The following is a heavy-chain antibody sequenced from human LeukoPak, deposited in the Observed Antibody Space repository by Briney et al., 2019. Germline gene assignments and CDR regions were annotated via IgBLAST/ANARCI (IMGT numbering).Heavy chain of an antibody. CDR1: GYTFTRYN. D-gene: IGHD3-22*01. V-gene: IGHV1-2*02. CDR3: ARERSTNTYYYDSSGYDY. CDR2: INPNSGGT. J-gene: IGHJ4*02. Sequence: APLKVSSKASGYTFTRYNIHWVRQAPGQGLEWMGWINPNSGGTNYAQKFQGRVTMTRDTSISTAYMELSRLRSDDTAVYYCARERSTNTYYYDSSGYDYWGQGTLVTVSS.